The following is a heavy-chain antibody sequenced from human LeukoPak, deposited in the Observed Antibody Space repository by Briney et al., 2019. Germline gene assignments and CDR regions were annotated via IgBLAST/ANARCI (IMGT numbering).Heavy chain of an antibody. J-gene: IGHJ6*02. CDR1: GGSISSYY. V-gene: IGHV4-59*01. Sequence: PSETLSLTCTVSGGSISSYYWSWIQQPPGKGLEWIGYIYYSGSTNYNPSLKSRVTISVDTSKNQFSLKLSSVTAADTAVYYCARDRSHYGMDVWGQGTTVTVSS. CDR3: ARDRSHYGMDV. CDR2: IYYSGST.